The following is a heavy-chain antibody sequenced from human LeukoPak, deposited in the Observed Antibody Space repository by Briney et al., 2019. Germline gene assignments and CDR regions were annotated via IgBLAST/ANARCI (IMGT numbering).Heavy chain of an antibody. J-gene: IGHJ5*02. Sequence: GGSLRLSCAVSGFTFSSYAINWVRQAPGKGLEWVSAISDSGDDTYYADSVKGRFTISRDNSKNTLYLQMNSLRAEDTAVYYCAKVDPLIYSSSGWFDHWGRGTLITVSS. CDR1: GFTFSSYA. D-gene: IGHD6-19*01. CDR2: ISDSGDDT. V-gene: IGHV3-23*01. CDR3: AKVDPLIYSSSGWFDH.